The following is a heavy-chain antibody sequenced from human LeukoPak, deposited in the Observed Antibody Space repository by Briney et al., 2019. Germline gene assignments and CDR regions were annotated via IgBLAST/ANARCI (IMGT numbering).Heavy chain of an antibody. Sequence: PSETLSLTCTVSGGSISSYYWSWIRQPPGKGLEGIGYIYYSGSTNYNPSLKSRVTISVDTSKNQFSLKLSSVTAADTAVYYCARIAAAFYYGMDVWGQGTTVTVSS. CDR1: GGSISSYY. V-gene: IGHV4-59*01. D-gene: IGHD6-13*01. CDR3: ARIAAAFYYGMDV. CDR2: IYYSGST. J-gene: IGHJ6*02.